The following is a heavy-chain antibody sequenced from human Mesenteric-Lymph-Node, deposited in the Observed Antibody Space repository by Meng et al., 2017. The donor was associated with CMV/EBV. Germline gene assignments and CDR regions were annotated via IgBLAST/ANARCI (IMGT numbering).Heavy chain of an antibody. V-gene: IGHV1-2*02. CDR2: INPNSGGT. D-gene: IGHD6-13*01. Sequence: ASVKVSCKASGYTFTGYYMHWVRQAPGQGLEWMGWINPNSGGTNYAQKFQGRVTMTRDTSISTAYMELSRLRSDDTAVYYCARDKGDIRVRTAAGFYFDYWGQGTLVTVSS. CDR1: GYTFTGYY. CDR3: ARDKGDIRVRTAAGFYFDY. J-gene: IGHJ4*02.